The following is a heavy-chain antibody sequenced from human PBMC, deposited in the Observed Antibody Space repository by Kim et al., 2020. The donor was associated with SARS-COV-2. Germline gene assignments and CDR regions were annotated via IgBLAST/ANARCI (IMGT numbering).Heavy chain of an antibody. Sequence: NSNPSLKSRVTISVDTSKNQFSLKLSSVTAADTAVYYCARSQLLSGRFDPWGQGTLVTVSS. D-gene: IGHD2-2*01. V-gene: IGHV4-59*01. J-gene: IGHJ5*02. CDR3: ARSQLLSGRFDP.